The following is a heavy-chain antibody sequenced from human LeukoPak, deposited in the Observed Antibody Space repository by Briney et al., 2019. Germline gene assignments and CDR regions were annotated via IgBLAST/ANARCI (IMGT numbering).Heavy chain of an antibody. Sequence: GGSLRLSCAASGFTFSNYGIHWVRQAPGKGLDWVAAIWPDGINQDYADSVRGRFTISRDNSKNILYLQMTSLGAEDTALYYCAKDCGGDCHVYCWGQGTLVTVSS. CDR2: IWPDGINQ. D-gene: IGHD2-21*02. CDR3: AKDCGGDCHVYC. V-gene: IGHV3-30*02. CDR1: GFTFSNYG. J-gene: IGHJ4*02.